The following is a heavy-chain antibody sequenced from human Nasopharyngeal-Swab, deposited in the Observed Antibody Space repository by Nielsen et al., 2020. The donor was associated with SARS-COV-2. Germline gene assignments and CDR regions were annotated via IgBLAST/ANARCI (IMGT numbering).Heavy chain of an antibody. CDR3: ARQGVFVPAYFHQYYMDV. D-gene: IGHD3-16*02. Sequence: GSLRFSCAASGFSFSTYWMTWVRQAPGKGLEWVANIKQDGSEKYYVDSVKGRFTVSRDNPKNLLYLQVNSLRAEDTAVYYCARQGVFVPAYFHQYYMDVWGKGTTVTVSS. CDR1: GFSFSTYW. V-gene: IGHV3-7*03. J-gene: IGHJ6*03. CDR2: IKQDGSEK.